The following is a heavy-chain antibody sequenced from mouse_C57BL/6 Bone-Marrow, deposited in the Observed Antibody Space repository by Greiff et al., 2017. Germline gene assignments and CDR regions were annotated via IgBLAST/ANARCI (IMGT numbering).Heavy chain of an antibody. D-gene: IGHD2-3*01. J-gene: IGHJ3*01. V-gene: IGHV1-15*01. CDR3: TRAGDGYYGGAY. CDR1: GYTFTDYE. Sequence: VQLQQSGAELVRPGASVTLSCKASGYTFTDYEMHWVKQTPVHGLEWIGAIDPETGGTAYNQKFKGKAILTADKSSSTAYMELRSLTSEDSAVYYCTRAGDGYYGGAYWGQGTLVTVSA. CDR2: IDPETGGT.